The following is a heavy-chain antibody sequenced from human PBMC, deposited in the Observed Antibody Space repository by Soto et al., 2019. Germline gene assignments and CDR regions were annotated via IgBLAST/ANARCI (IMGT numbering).Heavy chain of an antibody. CDR1: GFTFSSYA. Sequence: GSLRLSCXASGFTFSSYAITWVRQAPGNWLEWVSAISGSGGSTYYADSVKGRFTISRDNSKNTLYLQMNSLRAEDTAVYYCAKSPDPSGWFDPWGQGTLVTVSS. V-gene: IGHV3-23*01. CDR2: ISGSGGST. J-gene: IGHJ5*02. CDR3: AKSPDPSGWFDP.